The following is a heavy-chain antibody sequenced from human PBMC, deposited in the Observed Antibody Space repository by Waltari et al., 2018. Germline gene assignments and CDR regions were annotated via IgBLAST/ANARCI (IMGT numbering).Heavy chain of an antibody. V-gene: IGHV3-9*01. CDR3: AKDKGSSSWYYYYGMDV. CDR1: GFPFDDYA. CDR2: ISWNSGSI. D-gene: IGHD6-13*01. Sequence: EVQLVESGGGLVRPGGSLRLSCAASGFPFDDYAMPGVRQAPGKCLEWVSGISWNSGSIGYADSVKGRFTISRDNAKNSLYLQMNSLRAEDTALYYCAKDKGSSSWYYYYGMDVWGQGTTVTVSS. J-gene: IGHJ6*02.